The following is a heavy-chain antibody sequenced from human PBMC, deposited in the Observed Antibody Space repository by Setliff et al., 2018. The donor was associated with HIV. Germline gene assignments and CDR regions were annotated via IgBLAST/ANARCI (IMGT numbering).Heavy chain of an antibody. CDR1: GFIFSDYY. CDR2: ISPDGKTI. CDR3: ARDGPGLSKADYYGMDV. V-gene: IGHV3-11*04. J-gene: IGHJ6*02. Sequence: PGGSLRLSCAAYGFIFSDYYMSWVRQAPGKGLEFVAHISPDGKTIHFADAVKGRFTISRDNAKNSLYLQMNSLRAEDTAVYYCARDGPGLSKADYYGMDVWGQGTKVTVSS.